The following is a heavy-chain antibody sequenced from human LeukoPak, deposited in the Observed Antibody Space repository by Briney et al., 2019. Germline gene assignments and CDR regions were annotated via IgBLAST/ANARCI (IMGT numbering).Heavy chain of an antibody. D-gene: IGHD3-22*01. Sequence: PSETLSLTCAVSGGSISSNNWWSWVRQPPGKGLEWIGEIYRSGTTNYNPSLKSRVTILVDKSKNQFSLKLSSVTAADTAVYYCVAAYYDSSGYYYVGYWGQGTLVTVSS. CDR1: GGSISSNNW. CDR3: VAAYYDSSGYYYVGY. CDR2: IYRSGTT. V-gene: IGHV4-4*02. J-gene: IGHJ4*02.